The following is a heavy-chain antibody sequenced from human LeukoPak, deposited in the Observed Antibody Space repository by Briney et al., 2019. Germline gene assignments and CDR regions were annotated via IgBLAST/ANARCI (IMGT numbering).Heavy chain of an antibody. D-gene: IGHD3-10*01. CDR1: GFTVSSNY. V-gene: IGHV3-66*01. CDR2: IYSGGST. Sequence: PGGSLRLSCAASGFTVSSNYMSWVRQAPGRGLEWVSVIYSGGSTYYADSVKGRFTISRDNSKNTLFLQMNSLRAGDTAVYYCARYGSGTSYITNYFDYWGQGTLVTVSS. J-gene: IGHJ4*02. CDR3: ARYGSGTSYITNYFDY.